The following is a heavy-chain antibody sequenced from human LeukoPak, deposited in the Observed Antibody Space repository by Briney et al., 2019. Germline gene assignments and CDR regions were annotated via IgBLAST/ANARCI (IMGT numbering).Heavy chain of an antibody. CDR1: GFTFSSYS. J-gene: IGHJ4*02. D-gene: IGHD6-13*01. CDR2: ISSSSSYI. Sequence: PGGSLRLSCAASGFTFSSYSMNWVRQAPGKGLEWVSSISSSSSYIYYADSVKGRFTISRDNAKSSLYLQMNSLRAEDTAVYYCARAVAAAGTGFDYWGQGILVTVSS. CDR3: ARAVAAAGTGFDY. V-gene: IGHV3-21*01.